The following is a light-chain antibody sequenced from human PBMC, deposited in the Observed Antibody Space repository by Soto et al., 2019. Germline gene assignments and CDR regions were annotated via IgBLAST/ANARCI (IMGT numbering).Light chain of an antibody. CDR1: QGITSY. CDR2: AAS. CDR3: QQSYSTRIT. V-gene: IGKV1-9*01. Sequence: IQLTQSPSSLSASVGDRVTITCRASQGITSYLAWYQQKPRKAPKLLIHAASTLQSGVPSRFSGSGSGTDFTLTISCLQSEDFATYYCQQSYSTRITFGQGTRLEIK. J-gene: IGKJ5*01.